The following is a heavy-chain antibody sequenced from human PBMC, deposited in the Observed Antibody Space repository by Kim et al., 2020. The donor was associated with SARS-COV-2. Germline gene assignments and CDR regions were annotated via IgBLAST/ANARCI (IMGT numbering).Heavy chain of an antibody. J-gene: IGHJ3*02. D-gene: IGHD1-26*01. Sequence: SETLSLTCSVSGDSIIDYYWSWIRQPPGKELEFIGYIYSSGSTTYSPSLKSRVTMSVDTSKNHSSLTLNSVTAADTALYFCARGRRPRYGYAYDIWCQGT. CDR1: GDSIIDYY. V-gene: IGHV4-4*09. CDR2: IYSSGST. CDR3: ARGRRPRYGYAYDI.